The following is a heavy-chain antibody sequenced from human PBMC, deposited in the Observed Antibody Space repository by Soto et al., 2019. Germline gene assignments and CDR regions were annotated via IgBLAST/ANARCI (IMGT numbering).Heavy chain of an antibody. V-gene: IGHV3-7*03. CDR3: ARAGVEDTVYRPSDY. D-gene: IGHD2-8*02. CDR2: IKQDGKEI. Sequence: LXLSCAASVFTFDSFSMTWVRQAPWKGLEWVASIKQDGKEIFYVDSVKGRFTISRDGATNSLYLQMNNLRADDTAIYYCARAGVEDTVYRPSDYWGQGTLVTVSS. J-gene: IGHJ4*02. CDR1: VFTFDSFS.